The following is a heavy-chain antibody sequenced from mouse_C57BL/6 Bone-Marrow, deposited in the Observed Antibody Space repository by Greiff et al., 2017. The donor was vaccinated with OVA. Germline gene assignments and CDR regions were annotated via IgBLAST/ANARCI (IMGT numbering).Heavy chain of an antibody. CDR3: ARNPSYYGSSYACDY. Sequence: VMLVESGPGLVAPSQSLSITCTVSGFSLTSYAISWVRQPPGKGLEWLGVIWTGGGTNYNSALKSRLSISKDNSKSQVFLKMNSLQTDDTARYYCARNPSYYGSSYACDYWGQGTTLTVSS. CDR2: IWTGGGT. CDR1: GFSLTSYA. D-gene: IGHD1-1*01. J-gene: IGHJ2*01. V-gene: IGHV2-9-1*01.